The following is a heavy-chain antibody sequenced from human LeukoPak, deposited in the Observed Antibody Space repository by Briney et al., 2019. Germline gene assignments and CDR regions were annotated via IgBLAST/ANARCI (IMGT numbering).Heavy chain of an antibody. CDR1: GFTFGDHS. J-gene: IGHJ4*02. CDR2: IRSKAYGGTA. D-gene: IGHD3-9*01. V-gene: IGHV3-49*03. CDR3: TREIRYFDWFQADY. Sequence: GGSLRLSCTASGFTFGDHSVSCFRQAPGKRLQGGGFIRSKAYGGTAEYAASVKGRFTISRDDSKSVAYLQMDSLKTEDTAVYYCTREIRYFDWFQADYWGQGTLVTVSS.